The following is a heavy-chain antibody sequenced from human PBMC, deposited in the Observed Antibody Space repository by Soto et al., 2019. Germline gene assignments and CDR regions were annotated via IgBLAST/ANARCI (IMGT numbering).Heavy chain of an antibody. D-gene: IGHD2-2*01. CDR1: GYTFSNYG. CDR3: ARVVPGAEAWFGP. V-gene: IGHV1-18*01. Sequence: ASVKVSCKASGYTFSNYGITWVRQAPGQPLEWLGWISLYSDGTNYAQKFQGRVSMTTDTSTTTAYMELRSLRSDDTAVYYCARVVPGAEAWFGPWGQGTLVTVSS. CDR2: ISLYSDGT. J-gene: IGHJ5*02.